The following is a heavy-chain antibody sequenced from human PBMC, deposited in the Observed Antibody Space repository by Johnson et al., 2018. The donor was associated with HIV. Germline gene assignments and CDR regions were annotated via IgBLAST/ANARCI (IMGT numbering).Heavy chain of an antibody. CDR2: VNQDGSAK. D-gene: IGHD5-24*01. J-gene: IGHJ3*01. CDR3: ARMAAHVSDF. CDR1: GFTLSNHW. Sequence: VQLVESGGGLVKPGGSLRLSCAASGFTLSNHWMSWVRQAPGKGLEYVANVNQDGSAKFYVDSVKGRFTVSRDNAKNSLYLQMNSLRVEDTAVYYCARMAAHVSDFWGQGTMVTVSS. V-gene: IGHV3-7*02.